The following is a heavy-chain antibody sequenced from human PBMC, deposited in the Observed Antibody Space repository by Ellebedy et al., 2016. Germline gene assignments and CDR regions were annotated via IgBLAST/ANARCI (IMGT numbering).Heavy chain of an antibody. CDR2: IKQHGSNK. D-gene: IGHD3-3*01. J-gene: IGHJ4*02. CDR3: ARTKAPYGFWSAYLEY. V-gene: IGHV3-7*01. Sequence: GGSLRLSCTASGFTFSYYWMSWVRQAPGKGLEWVANIKQHGSNKYYADSVKGRFIISRDNSKNTLYLQMNSLRAEDTAVYYCARTKAPYGFWSAYLEYWGQGTLVTVSS. CDR1: GFTFSYYW.